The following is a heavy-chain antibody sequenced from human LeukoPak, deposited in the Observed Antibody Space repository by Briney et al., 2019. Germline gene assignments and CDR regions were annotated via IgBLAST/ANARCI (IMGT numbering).Heavy chain of an antibody. CDR1: GYTFTSYD. J-gene: IGHJ5*02. V-gene: IGHV1-8*01. Sequence: ASVTVSCKASGYTFTSYDINWVRQATGQGLEWMGWMNPNSGNTGYAQKFQGRVIMTRNTSINTAYMELSSLRSEDTAVYYCARGGGNCYSCNWFDPWGQGTLVTVSS. D-gene: IGHD2-15*01. CDR3: ARGGGNCYSCNWFDP. CDR2: MNPNSGNT.